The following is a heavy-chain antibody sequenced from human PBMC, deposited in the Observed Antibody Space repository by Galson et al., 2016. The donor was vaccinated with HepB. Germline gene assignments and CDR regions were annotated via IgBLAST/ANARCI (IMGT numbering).Heavy chain of an antibody. Sequence: SLRLSCAASGFTFSNYWIHWVRHTPGEGLMWVSRINPDGTYTTYADSVKGRFTISRDNARSTVYLQMHSLRDEDTAVYYCARRGDGYNYDCWGQGTLVTVSS. V-gene: IGHV3-74*01. CDR2: INPDGTYT. CDR1: GFTFSNYW. D-gene: IGHD5-24*01. CDR3: ARRGDGYNYDC. J-gene: IGHJ4*02.